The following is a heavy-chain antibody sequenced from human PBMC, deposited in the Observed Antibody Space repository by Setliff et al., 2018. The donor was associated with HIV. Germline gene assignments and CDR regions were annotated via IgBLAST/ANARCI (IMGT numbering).Heavy chain of an antibody. CDR3: ASESGSYHWFES. J-gene: IGHJ5*01. V-gene: IGHV3-23*01. CDR2: ISGSGGTT. CDR1: GFTFRSYA. Sequence: PGGSLRLSCAASGFTFRSYAMSWVRQAPGKALEWVSGISGSGGTTYYADSVKGRFTISRDNSKNTLYLQMSSLRAEDTAVYYCASESGSYHWFESWGQGTLVTVSS. D-gene: IGHD1-26*01.